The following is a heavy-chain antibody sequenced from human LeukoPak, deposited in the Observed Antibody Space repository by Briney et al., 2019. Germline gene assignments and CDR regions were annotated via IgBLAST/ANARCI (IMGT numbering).Heavy chain of an antibody. CDR2: IYSGGST. Sequence: PGGSLRLSCAASGFTVSSNYMSWVRQAPGKGLEWVSVIYSGGSTYYADSVKGRFTISRDNSKNTLYLQMNSLRAEDTAVYYCARALISGGSPGGYWGQGTLVTVSS. V-gene: IGHV3-53*01. D-gene: IGHD1-26*01. CDR1: GFTVSSNY. J-gene: IGHJ4*02. CDR3: ARALISGGSPGGY.